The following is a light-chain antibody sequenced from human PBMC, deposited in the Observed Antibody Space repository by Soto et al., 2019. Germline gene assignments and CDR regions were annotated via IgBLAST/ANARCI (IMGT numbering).Light chain of an antibody. Sequence: EILMTQSPATLSVSPGERATLSCRASQSVSSKLAWYQQKPGQAPRLLIYGASTRATGIPARFSGSGSGTEFTLTISSLQSEDFAVYHCQQYNNWPWTFGQGTKVDI. CDR1: QSVSSK. J-gene: IGKJ1*01. V-gene: IGKV3-15*01. CDR3: QQYNNWPWT. CDR2: GAS.